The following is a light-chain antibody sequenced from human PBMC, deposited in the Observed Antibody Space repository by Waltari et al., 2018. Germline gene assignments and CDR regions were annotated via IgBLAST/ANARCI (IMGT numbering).Light chain of an antibody. CDR3: SSYYYSYTSSQYVV. Sequence: QSALTQPASVSGSPGQSITISCTGTSSDVGGYKYVSWYQHHPGKAPKLLIYEVSNRPSGVSNRFSGSKSGNTASLTISGLQAEDEADYYCSSYYYSYTSSQYVVFGGGTKVTVL. CDR1: SSDVGGYKY. CDR2: EVS. V-gene: IGLV2-14*01. J-gene: IGLJ2*01.